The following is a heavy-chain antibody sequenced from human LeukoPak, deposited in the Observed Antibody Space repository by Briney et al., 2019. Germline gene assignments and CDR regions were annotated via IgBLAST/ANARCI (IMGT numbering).Heavy chain of an antibody. CDR2: ISGSGGST. D-gene: IGHD3-22*01. CDR1: GFTVSSNY. CDR3: AKDVGGYYYDSSGYPPLDY. Sequence: GGSLRLSCAASGFTVSSNYMSWVRQAPGKGLEWVSAISGSGGSTYYADSVKGRFTISRDNSKNTLYLQMNSLRAEDTAVYYCAKDVGGYYYDSSGYPPLDYWGQGTLVTVSS. V-gene: IGHV3-23*01. J-gene: IGHJ4*02.